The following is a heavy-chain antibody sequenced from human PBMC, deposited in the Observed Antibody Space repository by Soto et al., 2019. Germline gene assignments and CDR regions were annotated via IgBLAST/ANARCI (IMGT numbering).Heavy chain of an antibody. CDR2: IVVGSGNT. D-gene: IGHD2-8*01. CDR3: SSFYCTNGVCSVAGNVGLFDY. Sequence: SVKVSCKASGFTFTSSAVQWVRQARGQRLEWIGWIVVGSGNTNYAQKFQERVTITRDMSTSTAYMELSSLRSEDTAVYYFSSFYCTNGVCSVAGNVGLFDYWGQGTLVTVSS. J-gene: IGHJ4*02. V-gene: IGHV1-58*01. CDR1: GFTFTSSA.